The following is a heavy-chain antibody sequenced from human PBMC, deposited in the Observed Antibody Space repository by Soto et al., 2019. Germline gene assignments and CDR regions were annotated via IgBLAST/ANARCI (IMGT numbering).Heavy chain of an antibody. Sequence: EVQLLESGGGLVQPGGSLRLSCAASGFTFSSYAMSWVRQAPGKGLEWVSAISGRGGSTYYADSVKGRFTISRDNSKNPLYLQMNSLRAEDTAVYYWAKAWSPYSGYDWDYWGQGTLVSVSS. V-gene: IGHV3-23*01. CDR1: GFTFSSYA. CDR2: ISGRGGST. D-gene: IGHD5-12*01. CDR3: AKAWSPYSGYDWDY. J-gene: IGHJ4*02.